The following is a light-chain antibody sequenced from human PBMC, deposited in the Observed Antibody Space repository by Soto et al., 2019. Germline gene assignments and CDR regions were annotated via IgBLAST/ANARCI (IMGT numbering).Light chain of an antibody. Sequence: AIRMTQSPSSLSASTGDRVTITCRASQGISSYLAWYQQKPGKAPKLLIYAASTLQSGVPSRFSGSGSATDFTLTICCLQSEDVATYYCQQYYIYPPYTYDQGNKLEIK. CDR3: QQYYIYPPYT. J-gene: IGKJ2*01. CDR2: AAS. V-gene: IGKV1-8*01. CDR1: QGISSY.